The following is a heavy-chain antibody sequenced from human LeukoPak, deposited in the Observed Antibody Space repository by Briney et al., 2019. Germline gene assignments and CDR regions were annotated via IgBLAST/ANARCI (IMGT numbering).Heavy chain of an antibody. CDR3: ERDSSSWLSLDY. D-gene: IGHD6-13*01. CDR1: GGSISSGGYY. Sequence: SETLSLTCTVSGGSISSGGYYWSWIRQHPGKGLEWIGYIYYSGSTYYNPSLKSRTTISIDTSKNQFSLKLYSVTAADTAVYYCERDSSSWLSLDYWGQGTLVTVSS. V-gene: IGHV4-31*03. CDR2: IYYSGST. J-gene: IGHJ4*02.